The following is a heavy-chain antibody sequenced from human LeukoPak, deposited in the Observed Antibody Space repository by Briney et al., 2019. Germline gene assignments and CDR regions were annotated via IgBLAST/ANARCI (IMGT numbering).Heavy chain of an antibody. V-gene: IGHV3-48*01. CDR1: GFTVSSNY. D-gene: IGHD6-19*01. J-gene: IGHJ4*02. CDR3: ASNPPKAVAGFDY. CDR2: ISSSSSTI. Sequence: GGSLRLSCAASGFTVSSNYMSWVRQAPGKGLEWASHISSSSSTIYYADSVKGRFTISRDNAKNSLYLQMNSLRAEDTAVYYCASNPPKAVAGFDYWGQGTLVTVSS.